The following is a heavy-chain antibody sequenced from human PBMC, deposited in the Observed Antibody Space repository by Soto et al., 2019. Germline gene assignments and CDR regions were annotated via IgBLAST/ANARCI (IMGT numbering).Heavy chain of an antibody. V-gene: IGHV2-5*02. CDR1: GFSLSTSGVG. J-gene: IGHJ4*02. D-gene: IGHD5-12*01. CDR3: AHLLVATFHFVSVAGSYYFDY. Sequence: QITLKESGPTLVKPTQTLTLTCTFSGFSLSTSGVGVGWIRQPPGKALEWLALIYWDDDKLNSPALNSTHTITMATSKNQVGLTMTNIDPVDTATYYCAHLLVATFHFVSVAGSYYFDYWGQGTLVTVSS. CDR2: IYWDDDK.